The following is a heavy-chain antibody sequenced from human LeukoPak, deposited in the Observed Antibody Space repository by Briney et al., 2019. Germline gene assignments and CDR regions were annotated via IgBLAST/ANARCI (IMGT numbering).Heavy chain of an antibody. CDR1: GGSFSGYY. CDR3: ARVTDCSSTSCQPYYGMDV. D-gene: IGHD2-2*01. Sequence: PSETLSLTCAVYGGSFSGYYWSWIRQPPGKGLEWIGEINHSGSINYNPSLKSRVTISVDTSKNQFSLKLSSVTAADTAVYYCARVTDCSSTSCQPYYGMDVWGQGTTVTVSS. V-gene: IGHV4-34*01. CDR2: INHSGSI. J-gene: IGHJ6*02.